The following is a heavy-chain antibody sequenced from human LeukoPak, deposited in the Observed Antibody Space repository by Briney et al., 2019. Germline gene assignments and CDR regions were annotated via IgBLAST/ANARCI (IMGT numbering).Heavy chain of an antibody. CDR2: IWYDGSNK. D-gene: IGHD3-16*01. Sequence: GRSLRLSCAASGFTFSSYGMDWVRQAPGKGLEWVAVIWYDGSNKYYADSVKGRFTISRDNSKNTLYLQMNSLRAEATAVYYCARDSRGSPAYWGQGTLVTVSS. CDR1: GFTFSSYG. V-gene: IGHV3-33*01. CDR3: ARDSRGSPAY. J-gene: IGHJ4*02.